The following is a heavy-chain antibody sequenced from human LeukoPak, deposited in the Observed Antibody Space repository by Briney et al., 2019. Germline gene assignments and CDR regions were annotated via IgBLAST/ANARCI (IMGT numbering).Heavy chain of an antibody. CDR1: GGSISSYY. J-gene: IGHJ4*02. CDR3: ASRPIPVEIFDS. Sequence: SETLSLTCTVSGGSISSYYWSWIRQPPGKGLEWIGYMYYTGSTTYNPSLKSRVIMSVDTSKNQLSLKLSSVTAADTAVYYCASRPIPVEIFDSWGQGTLVTVSS. V-gene: IGHV4-59*08. CDR2: MYYTGST. D-gene: IGHD6-19*01.